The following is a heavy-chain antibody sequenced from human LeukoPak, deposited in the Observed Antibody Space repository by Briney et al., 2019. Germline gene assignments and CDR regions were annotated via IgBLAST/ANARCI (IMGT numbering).Heavy chain of an antibody. J-gene: IGHJ5*02. V-gene: IGHV1-24*01. Sequence: ASVKVSCKVSGYTLTELSMHWVRQGPGKGLEWMGGFDPEDGETIYAQKFQGRVTMTEDTSTDTAYMELSSLRSEDTAVYYCATYPKGITMVRGVITWGQGTLVTVSS. CDR3: ATYPKGITMVRGVIT. D-gene: IGHD3-10*01. CDR2: FDPEDGET. CDR1: GYTLTELS.